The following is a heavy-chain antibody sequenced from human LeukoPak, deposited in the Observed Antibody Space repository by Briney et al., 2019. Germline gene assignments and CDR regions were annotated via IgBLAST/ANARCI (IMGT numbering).Heavy chain of an antibody. D-gene: IGHD5-12*01. J-gene: IGHJ4*02. CDR3: VRHDGRGGATMGSLDS. CDR1: GGSVSGGSHH. Sequence: SETLSLTCTVSGGSVSGGSHHWGWFRQSPGKGLEWIGSLYLSRTTYYNPSLNSRVTISVDTSKNQFSLQLKSVTAADTAVYYCVRHDGRGGATMGSLDSWGQGSLVTVSS. V-gene: IGHV4-39*01. CDR2: LYLSRTT.